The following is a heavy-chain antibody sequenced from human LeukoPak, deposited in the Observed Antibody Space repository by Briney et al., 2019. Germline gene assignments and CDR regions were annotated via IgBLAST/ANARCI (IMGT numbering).Heavy chain of an antibody. J-gene: IGHJ4*02. CDR2: IYYSGST. V-gene: IGHV4-30-4*01. D-gene: IGHD3-22*01. CDR3: ARLSYDSSGWDFDY. Sequence: PSETLSLTCTVSGGSISSGDYYWSWIRQPPGKGLEWIGYIYYSGSTYYNPSLKSRATISVDTSKNQFSLKLSSVTAADTAVYYCARLSYDSSGWDFDYWGQGTLVTVSS. CDR1: GGSISSGDYY.